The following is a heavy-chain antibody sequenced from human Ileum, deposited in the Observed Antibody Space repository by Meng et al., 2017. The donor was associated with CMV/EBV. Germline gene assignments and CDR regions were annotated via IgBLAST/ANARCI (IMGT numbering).Heavy chain of an antibody. V-gene: IGHV3-66*01. CDR2: IYSGGST. J-gene: IGHJ4*02. CDR1: GFTVSSNY. D-gene: IGHD2-21*02. CDR3: ARAKLYCGGDCYPPDY. Sequence: RVGSGEGLGQPGGSLGPSWAASGFTVSSNYMSWVRQAPGKGLEWVSVIYSGGSTYYADSVKGRFTISRDNSKNTLYLQMNSLRAEDTAVYYCARAKLYCGGDCYPPDYWGQGTLVTVSS.